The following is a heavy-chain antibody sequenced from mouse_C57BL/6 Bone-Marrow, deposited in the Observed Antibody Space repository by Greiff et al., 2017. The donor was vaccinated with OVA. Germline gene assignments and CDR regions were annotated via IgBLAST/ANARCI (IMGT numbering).Heavy chain of an antibody. D-gene: IGHD2-5*01. J-gene: IGHJ2*01. CDR3: TRGAYYSNYDFDD. CDR2: IDPENGDT. CDR1: GFNIKDDY. Sequence: VQLKESGAELVRPGASVKLSCTASGFNIKDDYMHWVKQRPEQGLEWIGWIDPENGDTEYASKFQGKATITADTSSNTAYLQLSSLTSEDTAVDYCTRGAYYSNYDFDDWGQGTTLTVSS. V-gene: IGHV14-4*01.